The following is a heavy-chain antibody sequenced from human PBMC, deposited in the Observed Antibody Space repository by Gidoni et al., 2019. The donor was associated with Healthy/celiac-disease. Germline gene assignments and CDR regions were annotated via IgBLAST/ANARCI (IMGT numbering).Heavy chain of an antibody. V-gene: IGHV3-30*18. CDR3: AKDTPVSAYYMDV. CDR2: ISYDGSNK. J-gene: IGHJ6*03. Sequence: QVQLVESGGGVVQPGRSLRLSCAASGFPFSSYGMHWVRQAPGQGLEWVAVISYDGSNKYYADSVKGRFTISRDNSKNTLYLQMNSLRADDTAVYYCAKDTPVSAYYMDVWGKGTTVTVSS. CDR1: GFPFSSYG.